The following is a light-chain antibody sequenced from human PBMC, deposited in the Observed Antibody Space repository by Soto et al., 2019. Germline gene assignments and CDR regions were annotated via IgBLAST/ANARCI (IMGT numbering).Light chain of an antibody. Sequence: QSALTQPRSVSGSPGQSVTISCTGTSSDVGGYNYVSWYQQHPGKAHKLMIYDVSKRPSGFPYRFSGSKSGNTASLTISGLQAEYEADYYCFSYAGSYAFGVPFGGGTKLT. CDR1: SSDVGGYNY. CDR2: DVS. CDR3: FSYAGSYAFGVP. V-gene: IGLV2-11*01. J-gene: IGLJ2*01.